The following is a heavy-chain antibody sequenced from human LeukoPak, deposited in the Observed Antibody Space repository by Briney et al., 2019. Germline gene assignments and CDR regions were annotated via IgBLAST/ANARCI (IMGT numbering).Heavy chain of an antibody. Sequence: KPSETLSLTCTVSGGSISSGSYYWSWIRQPAGKGLEWIGRIYTSGSTNYNPSLKSRVTISVDTSENQFSLKLSSVTAADTAVYYCARGVVSHFDYWGQGTLVTVSS. V-gene: IGHV4-61*02. CDR3: ARGVVSHFDY. CDR1: GGSISSGSYY. J-gene: IGHJ4*02. D-gene: IGHD6-6*01. CDR2: IYTSGST.